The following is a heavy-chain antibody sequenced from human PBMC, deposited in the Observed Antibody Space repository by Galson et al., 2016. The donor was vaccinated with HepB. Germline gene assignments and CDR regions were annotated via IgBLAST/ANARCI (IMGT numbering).Heavy chain of an antibody. CDR1: GFTFSSYG. Sequence: SLRLSCAASGFTFSSYGMSWVRQAPGKGLEWVSSISATGGSTYYADSLKGRFTISRGNSKDTLFLQMNSLGAEDTAVYYCAKDPYYYGAGASVFDSWGQGTLVTVSS. J-gene: IGHJ4*02. CDR2: ISATGGST. CDR3: AKDPYYYGAGASVFDS. D-gene: IGHD3-10*01. V-gene: IGHV3-23*01.